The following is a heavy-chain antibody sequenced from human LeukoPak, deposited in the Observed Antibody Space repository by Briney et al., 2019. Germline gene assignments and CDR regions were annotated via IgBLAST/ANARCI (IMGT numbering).Heavy chain of an antibody. CDR1: GYTFTSYD. CDR3: ARDGQLGVGPDY. V-gene: IGHV1-2*02. D-gene: IGHD7-27*01. Sequence: ASVKVSCKASGYTFTSYDINWVRQAPGQGLEWMGWINPNSGGTNYAQKFQGRVTMTRDTSISTAYMELSRLRSDDTAVYYCARDGQLGVGPDYWGQGTLVTVSS. J-gene: IGHJ4*02. CDR2: INPNSGGT.